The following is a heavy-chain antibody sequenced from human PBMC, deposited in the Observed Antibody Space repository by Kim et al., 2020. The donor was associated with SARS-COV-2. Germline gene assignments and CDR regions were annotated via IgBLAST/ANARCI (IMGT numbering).Heavy chain of an antibody. Sequence: GGSLRLSCAASGFLFNEFAMHWVRQVPGKGLEWVSSIRWNGITVGYADSVKGRFTISRDNAKNILYLQMDSLRVADTALYYCVKDVTAPAVVMTETSFAFDVWGPGTMVVVSS. J-gene: IGHJ3*01. CDR2: IRWNGITV. D-gene: IGHD2-21*01. V-gene: IGHV3-9*01. CDR1: GFLFNEFA. CDR3: VKDVTAPAVVMTETSFAFDV.